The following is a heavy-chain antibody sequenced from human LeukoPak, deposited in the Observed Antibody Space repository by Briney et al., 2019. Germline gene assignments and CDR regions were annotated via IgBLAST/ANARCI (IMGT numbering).Heavy chain of an antibody. CDR2: ISAYNGNT. J-gene: IGHJ3*02. D-gene: IGHD4-23*01. CDR1: GYTFTSYG. Sequence: GASVKVSCKASGYTFTSYGISWVRQAPGQGLEWMGWISAYNGNTNYAQKLQGRVTMTTDTSTSTAYMELRSLRSDDTAVYYCARITVVTPPAHDAFDIWGQGTMVTVSS. CDR3: ARITVVTPPAHDAFDI. V-gene: IGHV1-18*01.